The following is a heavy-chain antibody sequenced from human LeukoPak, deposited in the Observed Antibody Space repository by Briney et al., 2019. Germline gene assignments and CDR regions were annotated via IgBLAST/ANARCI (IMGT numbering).Heavy chain of an antibody. CDR2: ISGSGGST. CDR3: AKRDGPEGIFYYYGMDV. D-gene: IGHD3-3*01. Sequence: PGRSLRLSCAASGFTFSSYAMSWVRQAPGKGLEWVSAISGSGGSTYYADSVKGRFTISRGNSKNTLYLQMNSLRAEDTAVYYCAKRDGPEGIFYYYGMDVGGQGTTVTVSS. CDR1: GFTFSSYA. V-gene: IGHV3-23*01. J-gene: IGHJ6*02.